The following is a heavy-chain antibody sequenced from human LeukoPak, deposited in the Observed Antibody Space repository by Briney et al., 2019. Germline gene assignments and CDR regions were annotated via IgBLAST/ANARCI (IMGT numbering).Heavy chain of an antibody. CDR2: INPSGGST. J-gene: IGHJ4*02. CDR1: GYTFTSYY. V-gene: IGHV1-46*01. D-gene: IGHD2-8*02. Sequence: ASVKVSCKASGYTFTSYYMHWVRQAPGQGLEWMGIINPSGGSTNYAQKLQGRVTMTTDTSTSTAYMELRSLRSDDTAVYYCARGYWFYFDYWGQGTQVTVSS. CDR3: ARGYWFYFDY.